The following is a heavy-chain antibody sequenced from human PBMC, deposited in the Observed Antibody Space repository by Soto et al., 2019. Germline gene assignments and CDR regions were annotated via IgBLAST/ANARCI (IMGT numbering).Heavy chain of an antibody. D-gene: IGHD1-26*01. V-gene: IGHV1-46*01. CDR2: INPSGGST. Sequence: ASVKVSCKASGYTFTSYYMHWVRQAPGQGLEWMGIINPSGGSTSYAQKFQGRVTMTTDTSTSTAYMELRSLRSDDTAVYYCARDLGGQIVDYWGQGTLVTVSS. CDR1: GYTFTSYY. J-gene: IGHJ4*02. CDR3: ARDLGGQIVDY.